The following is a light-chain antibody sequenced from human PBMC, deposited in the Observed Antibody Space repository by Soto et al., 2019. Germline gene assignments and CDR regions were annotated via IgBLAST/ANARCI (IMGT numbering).Light chain of an antibody. CDR3: QKYNSAPLT. J-gene: IGKJ5*01. CDR2: AVY. Sequence: DIQLTQSPASLSASVGDRVTITCRASQVISNYLAWYQQKPGKPPKLLIYAVYTLQSGVPSRFSGSASGTEFTLTISSLQPEGFATYYCQKYNSAPLTFGQGTRLEIK. V-gene: IGKV1-27*01. CDR1: QVISNY.